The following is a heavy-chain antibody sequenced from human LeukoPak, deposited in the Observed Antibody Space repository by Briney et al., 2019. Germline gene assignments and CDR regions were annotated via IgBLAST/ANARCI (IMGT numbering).Heavy chain of an antibody. V-gene: IGHV3-64D*09. Sequence: GGPQSLLCSASGFPLSRYHMHWARQAPGKGLEYVSAISSNGGSTYYGDSVKGRFTISRDNSKNTLYLQMSSLRAEDTAVYYCVKARGIQLWIPGHSRGQGNLVTVSS. D-gene: IGHD5-18*01. CDR1: GFPLSRYH. J-gene: IGHJ5*01. CDR3: VKARGIQLWIPGHS. CDR2: ISSNGGST.